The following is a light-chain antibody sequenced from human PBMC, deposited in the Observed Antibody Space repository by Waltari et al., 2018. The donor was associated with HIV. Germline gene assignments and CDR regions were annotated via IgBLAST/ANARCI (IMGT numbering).Light chain of an antibody. CDR1: NSNLGTNF. CDR2: RNN. J-gene: IGLJ2*01. V-gene: IGLV1-47*01. CDR3: AAWDDSLSGLV. Sequence: SVLTPAPSASRIPGQRVTITCSGTNSNLGTNFVYWYQQVPGGAPKLLIYRNNQRPSGVPDRFSGSKSVTSASLAISGLRSEDEADYYCAAWDDSLSGLVFGGRTKLTVL.